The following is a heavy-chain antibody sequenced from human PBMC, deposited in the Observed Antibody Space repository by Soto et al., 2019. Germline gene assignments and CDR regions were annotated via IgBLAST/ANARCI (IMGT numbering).Heavy chain of an antibody. V-gene: IGHV1-2*04. CDR3: ARGTGTGYYYMDV. CDR1: GYTFTGYY. Sequence: ASVKVSCKASGYTFTGYYMHWVRQAPGQGLEWMGWINPNSGGTNYAQKFQGWVTMTRDTSISTAYMELSRLRSDDTAVYYCARGTGTGYYYMDVWGKGTTVTVSS. CDR2: INPNSGGT. D-gene: IGHD1-7*01. J-gene: IGHJ6*03.